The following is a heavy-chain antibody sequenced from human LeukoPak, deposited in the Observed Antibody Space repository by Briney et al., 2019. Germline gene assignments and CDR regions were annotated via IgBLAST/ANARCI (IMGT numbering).Heavy chain of an antibody. Sequence: GGSLRLSCSASGFTFSSYEMNWVRQAPGKGLEYVSYISSSGSTIYYADSVKGRFTISRDNAKNSLYLQMNSLRAEDTAVYYCARGGYDFWSGYPLDYWGQGTLVTVSS. V-gene: IGHV3-48*03. CDR3: ARGGYDFWSGYPLDY. D-gene: IGHD3-3*01. CDR2: ISSSGSTI. CDR1: GFTFSSYE. J-gene: IGHJ4*02.